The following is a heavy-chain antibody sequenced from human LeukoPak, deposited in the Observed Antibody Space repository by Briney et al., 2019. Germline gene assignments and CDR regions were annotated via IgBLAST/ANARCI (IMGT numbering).Heavy chain of an antibody. Sequence: ASVKVSCKASGYTFTGYYMHWVRQAPGQGLELMGWINPNSGGTNYAQKFQGRVTMTRDTSISTAYMELSRLRSDDTAVYYCARDLYDFWSPTSGFDPWGQGTLVTVSS. V-gene: IGHV1-2*02. CDR1: GYTFTGYY. CDR3: ARDLYDFWSPTSGFDP. CDR2: INPNSGGT. J-gene: IGHJ5*02. D-gene: IGHD3-3*01.